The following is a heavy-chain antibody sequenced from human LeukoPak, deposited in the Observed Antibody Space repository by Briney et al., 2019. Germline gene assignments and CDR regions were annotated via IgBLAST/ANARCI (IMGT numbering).Heavy chain of an antibody. D-gene: IGHD3-16*01. Sequence: GGSLRLSCAASGFTFSSYAMSWVRQAPGKGLEWVSVISGSGGSTYYADSVKGRFTISRDNSKNTLYLQMNSLRAEDTAVYYCARGGTPYYYYYYMDVWGKGTTVTVSS. J-gene: IGHJ6*03. V-gene: IGHV3-23*01. CDR1: GFTFSSYA. CDR2: ISGSGGST. CDR3: ARGGTPYYYYYYMDV.